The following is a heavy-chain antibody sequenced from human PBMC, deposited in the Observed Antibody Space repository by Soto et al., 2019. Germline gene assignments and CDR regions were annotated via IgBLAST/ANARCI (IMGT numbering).Heavy chain of an antibody. V-gene: IGHV3-30-3*01. J-gene: IGHJ5*02. CDR2: ISYDGSNK. CDR3: ARDPLPNAYCLSTFCYRLPWFDP. D-gene: IGHD2-2*01. Sequence: QVQLVESGGGVVQPGRSLRLSCAASGFTFSSYAMHWVRQAPGKGLEWVAVISYDGSNKYYADSVKGRFTISRDNSKNPLYLQMHSLRPEDTAAYYCARDPLPNAYCLSTFCYRLPWFDPWGQGTLVTVSS. CDR1: GFTFSSYA.